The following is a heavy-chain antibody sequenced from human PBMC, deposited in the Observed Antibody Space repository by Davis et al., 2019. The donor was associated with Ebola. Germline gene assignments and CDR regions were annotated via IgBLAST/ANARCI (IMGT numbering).Heavy chain of an antibody. Sequence: AASVKVSCKASGYPFPSYDINWVRQAPGQGLEWMGWINPYSGNSGYALRFQGRITMTSNTSISTVFMELSTLRSDDTAVYYCARPDWSGARGGFDPWGQGTLVTVSS. J-gene: IGHJ5*02. V-gene: IGHV1-8*01. CDR2: INPYSGNS. D-gene: IGHD3-10*01. CDR3: ARPDWSGARGGFDP. CDR1: GYPFPSYD.